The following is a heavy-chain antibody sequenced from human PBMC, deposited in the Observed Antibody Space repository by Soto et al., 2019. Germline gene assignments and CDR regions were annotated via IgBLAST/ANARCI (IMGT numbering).Heavy chain of an antibody. D-gene: IGHD2-15*01. J-gene: IGHJ3*01. CDR2: IHPGGQTI. CDR3: ARRGSR. CDR1: GFTFSSSE. Sequence: EVQLVESGGGLVQPGGSLRLSCAASGFTFSSSEMYWVRQAPGKGLEWISYIHPGGQTIFYGESVKGRFTISRDNAKHSVYLQMNSLRAEDTAVYYCARRGSRWGRGTKVTVSS. V-gene: IGHV3-48*03.